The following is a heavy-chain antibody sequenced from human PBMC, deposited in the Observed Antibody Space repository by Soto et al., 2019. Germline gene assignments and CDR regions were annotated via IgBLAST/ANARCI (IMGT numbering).Heavy chain of an antibody. V-gene: IGHV1-8*01. J-gene: IGHJ6*02. CDR1: GYTFTNYD. CDR3: ARAGPGYYFGMDV. CDR2: MNPNSGNT. Sequence: QVQLVQSGAEVKKPGASVKVSCTASGYTFTNYDIYWVRQATGQGLECVGWMNPNSGNTDYPQKFQGRVTMTRNTSTSTAYMELPSLRSEATAVYYCARAGPGYYFGMDVWGQGTTVTVSS.